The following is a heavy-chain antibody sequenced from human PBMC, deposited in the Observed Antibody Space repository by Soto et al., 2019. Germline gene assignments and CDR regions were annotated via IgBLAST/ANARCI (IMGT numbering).Heavy chain of an antibody. CDR3: ARDSGGLRLGESSLYGEKDSFDV. J-gene: IGHJ3*01. CDR1: DVYCSGDY. D-gene: IGHD3-16*02. V-gene: IGHV4-34*01. Sequence: PFETLSLTSGVADVYCSGDYGSWIRQPPGKGLEWIGEINYSGSTKFNPSLKSRVPLSIDTSKDQFSLRLSSVTAADTAVYYCARDSGGLRLGESSLYGEKDSFDVWDQGTLVTVS. CDR2: INYSGST.